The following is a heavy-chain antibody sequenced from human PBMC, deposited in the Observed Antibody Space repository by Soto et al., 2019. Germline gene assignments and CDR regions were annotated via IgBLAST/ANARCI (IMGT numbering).Heavy chain of an antibody. Sequence: GGSLRLSCAASGFTFSDYYMSWIRQAPGKGLDWVAYISSSSRTTKYGDSVKGRSTISRDNAKNSLFLQMNSLRGEDTAVYYCARDVYRYSSSSPEDVWGQGTTVTVSS. CDR3: ARDVYRYSSSSPEDV. CDR1: GFTFSDYY. CDR2: ISSSSRTT. V-gene: IGHV3-11*06. J-gene: IGHJ6*02. D-gene: IGHD6-6*01.